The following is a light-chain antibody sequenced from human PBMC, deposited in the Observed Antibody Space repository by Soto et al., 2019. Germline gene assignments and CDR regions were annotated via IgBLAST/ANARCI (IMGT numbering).Light chain of an antibody. CDR3: QQYRSYSWT. CDR1: QSVSSC. CDR2: KAS. J-gene: IGKJ1*01. V-gene: IGKV1-5*03. Sequence: DVQLTQSPSTLSASVGDRVTITCRASQSVSSCLAWYQAKPGKAPNLLIYKASTLESGVPSRFSGSGSGTEFTLTISSLQPDDFATYYCQQYRSYSWTFGQGTKVEI.